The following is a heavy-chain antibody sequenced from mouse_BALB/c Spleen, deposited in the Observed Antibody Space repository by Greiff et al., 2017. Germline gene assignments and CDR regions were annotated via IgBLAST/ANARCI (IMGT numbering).Heavy chain of an antibody. CDR3: ARWERLRYAY. Sequence: VQLKQTGPELVKPGASVKISCKASGYSFTDYIMLWVKQSHGKSLEWIGNINPYYGSTSYNLKFKGKATFTADTSSNTAYMQLSSLTSEDSAVYYCARWERLRYAYWGQGTLVTVSA. J-gene: IGHJ3*01. CDR2: INPYYGST. CDR1: GYSFTDYI. V-gene: IGHV1-39*01. D-gene: IGHD2-4*01.